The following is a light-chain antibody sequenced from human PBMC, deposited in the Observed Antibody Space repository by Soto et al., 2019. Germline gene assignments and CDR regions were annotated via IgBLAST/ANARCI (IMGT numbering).Light chain of an antibody. CDR2: DAS. Sequence: EIVMKQSPATLSVSPGEGATLSCKASQNVYTNFAWYQQRPGQPPRLLIYDASTRATGISARFSGSGYGTEFTLTRSSLQSEDFAVYFCQQCRNWPLTFGGGTKVELK. J-gene: IGKJ4*01. CDR3: QQCRNWPLT. V-gene: IGKV3-15*01. CDR1: QNVYTN.